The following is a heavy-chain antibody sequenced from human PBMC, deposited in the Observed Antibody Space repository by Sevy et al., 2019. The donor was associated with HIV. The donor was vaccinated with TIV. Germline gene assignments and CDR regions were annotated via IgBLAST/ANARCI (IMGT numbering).Heavy chain of an antibody. Sequence: GESLKISCVVSGLTFSNYWMTWVRQAPGKGLEWVANIKEDGSEKYYLFSVKDRFTISRDNAKNSLFLQTNSLRVDDTGVYYCATGAGLWGQGTLVTVSS. V-gene: IGHV3-7*01. J-gene: IGHJ4*02. D-gene: IGHD6-19*01. CDR3: ATGAGL. CDR1: GLTFSNYW. CDR2: IKEDGSEK.